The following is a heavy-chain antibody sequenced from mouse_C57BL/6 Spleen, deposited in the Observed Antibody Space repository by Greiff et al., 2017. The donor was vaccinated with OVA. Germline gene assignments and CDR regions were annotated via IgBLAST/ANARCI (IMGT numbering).Heavy chain of an antibody. D-gene: IGHD2-3*01. CDR1: GFTFSDYG. Sequence: DVQLVESGGGLVKPGGSLKLSCAASGFTFSDYGMHWVRQAPEKGLEWVAYISSGSSTIYYADTVKGRFTISRDNAKNTLFLQMTSLRSEDTAMYYCARCGYYFYYAMDYWGQGTSVTVSS. V-gene: IGHV5-17*01. J-gene: IGHJ4*01. CDR2: ISSGSSTI. CDR3: ARCGYYFYYAMDY.